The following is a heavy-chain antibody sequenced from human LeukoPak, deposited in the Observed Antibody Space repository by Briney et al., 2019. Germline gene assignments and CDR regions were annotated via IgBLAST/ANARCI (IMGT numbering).Heavy chain of an antibody. CDR3: ARGGYYDSSGYYRPPYRFDF. D-gene: IGHD3-22*01. CDR1: GGSISNYY. Sequence: SETLSLTCTASGGSISNYYRSWVRQPAGKGLEWVGRIYNNGSNNYNTSLKSRVTMLVDTSKNPISLKLSSVTAADTAVYYCARGGYYDSSGYYRPPYRFDFWGRGTLLTVCS. CDR2: IYNNGSN. J-gene: IGHJ4*02. V-gene: IGHV4-4*07.